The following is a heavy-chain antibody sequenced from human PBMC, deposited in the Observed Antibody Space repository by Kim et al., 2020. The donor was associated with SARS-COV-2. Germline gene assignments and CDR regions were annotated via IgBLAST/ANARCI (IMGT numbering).Heavy chain of an antibody. CDR1: GFTFSSYA. CDR3: ARDWQQLPNL. CDR2: ISNDGSNK. J-gene: IGHJ5*02. Sequence: GGSLRLSCAASGFTFSSYAMHWVRQAPGKGLEWVAFISNDGSNKHYADSVKGRFTISRDNSKNTLYVQMNSLRVEDTAVYYCARDWQQLPNLWGQRTPVTVSS. V-gene: IGHV3-30-3*01. D-gene: IGHD6-13*01.